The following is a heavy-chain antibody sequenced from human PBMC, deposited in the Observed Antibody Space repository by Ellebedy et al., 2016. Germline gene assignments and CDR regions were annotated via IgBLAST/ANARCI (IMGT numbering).Heavy chain of an antibody. CDR2: IWYDGSNK. D-gene: IGHD6-13*01. J-gene: IGHJ4*02. CDR3: ARDLGDRVAAANPGLFDY. V-gene: IGHV3-33*01. CDR1: GFTFSSYG. Sequence: GESLKISCAASGFTFSSYGMHWVRQAPGKGLEWVAVIWYDGSNKYYADSVKGRFTISRDNSKNTLYLQMNSLRAEDTAVYYCARDLGDRVAAANPGLFDYWGQGTLVTVSS.